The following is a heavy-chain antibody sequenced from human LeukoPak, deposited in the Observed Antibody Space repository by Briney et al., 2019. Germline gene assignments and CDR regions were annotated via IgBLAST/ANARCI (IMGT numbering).Heavy chain of an antibody. CDR1: GFTFSDYY. D-gene: IGHD3-16*01. CDR2: ISSSGSTI. V-gene: IGHV3-11*01. Sequence: GGSLRLSCAASGFTFSDYYMSWIRQAPGKGREWVSYISSSGSTIYYADSVKGRFTISRDNAKNSLYLQMNSLRAEDTAVYYCARVGANYYYYMDVWGKGTTVTVSS. CDR3: ARVGANYYYYMDV. J-gene: IGHJ6*03.